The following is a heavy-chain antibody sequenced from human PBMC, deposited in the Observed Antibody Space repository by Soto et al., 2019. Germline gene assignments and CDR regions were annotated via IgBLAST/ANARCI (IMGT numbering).Heavy chain of an antibody. Sequence: SETLSLTCTVSGGSISSYYWSWIRQYPGKGLEWIGFVYYSGSTYYNPSLKSRVIISVDTSKKQFSLKLSSVTAADTAVYYCARDAALKWFDPWGQGTLVTVSS. J-gene: IGHJ5*02. D-gene: IGHD2-15*01. CDR2: VYYSGST. V-gene: IGHV4-59*06. CDR3: ARDAALKWFDP. CDR1: GGSISSYY.